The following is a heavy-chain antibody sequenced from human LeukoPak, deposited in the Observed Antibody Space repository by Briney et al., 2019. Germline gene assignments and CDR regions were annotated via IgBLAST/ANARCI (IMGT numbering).Heavy chain of an antibody. CDR1: GGSISSYY. D-gene: IGHD2-15*01. CDR2: IYYSGST. V-gene: IGHV4-59*01. J-gene: IGHJ4*02. CDR3: ARAPHCSGGSCTDY. Sequence: SETLSLTCTVSGGSISSYYWXXXXQPPGKGXXXXGYIYYSGSTNYNPSLKSRVTISVDTSKNQFSLRLSSVTAADTAVYYCARAPHCSGGSCTDYWGQGTLVTVSS.